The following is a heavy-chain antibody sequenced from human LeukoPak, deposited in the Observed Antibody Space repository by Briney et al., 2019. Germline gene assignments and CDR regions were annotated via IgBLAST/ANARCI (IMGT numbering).Heavy chain of an antibody. J-gene: IGHJ4*02. CDR3: AREXPREVTLDY. CDR2: XXXXXXRX. CDR1: GFTLSSYE. D-gene: IGHD2-21*02. V-gene: IGHV3-74*01. Sequence: GGSLRLSCAASGFTLSSYEMHXXXXAPGXXXXXXSRXXXXXXRXGYXXSVXXRXXXXXXNAKNTLYLQMNSLRAEDTAIYYCAREXPREVTLDYWGQGTLVTVSS.